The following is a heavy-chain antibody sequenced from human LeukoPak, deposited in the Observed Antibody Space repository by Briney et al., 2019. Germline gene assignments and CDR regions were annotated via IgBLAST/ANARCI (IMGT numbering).Heavy chain of an antibody. Sequence: PSETLSLTCAVYGGSFSGYYWSWIRQPPGKGLEWIGEINHSGSTNYNPSLKSRVTISVDTSKNQFSLKLSSVTAADTAVYYCARSLYGQDYWGQGTLVTVSS. J-gene: IGHJ4*02. CDR2: INHSGST. V-gene: IGHV4-34*01. CDR3: ARSLYGQDY. D-gene: IGHD3-10*01. CDR1: GGSFSGYY.